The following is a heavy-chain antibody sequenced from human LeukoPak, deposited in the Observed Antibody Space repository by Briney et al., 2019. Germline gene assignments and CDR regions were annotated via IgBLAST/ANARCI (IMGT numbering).Heavy chain of an antibody. Sequence: PSETLSLTCTVSGGSISTYYWSWIRQPPGKGLEWIGYIYYSGSTNYNPSLKSRVTISVDTSKNQFSLKLSSVTAADTAVYYCARHVVPAALNWFDPWGQGTLVTVSS. V-gene: IGHV4-59*08. J-gene: IGHJ5*02. CDR1: GGSISTYY. CDR3: ARHVVPAALNWFDP. D-gene: IGHD2-2*01. CDR2: IYYSGST.